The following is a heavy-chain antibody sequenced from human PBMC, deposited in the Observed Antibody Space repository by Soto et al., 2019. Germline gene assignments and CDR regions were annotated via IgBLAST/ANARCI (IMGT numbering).Heavy chain of an antibody. CDR3: ARYSYSHLLMWYFDL. D-gene: IGHD5-18*01. J-gene: IGHJ2*01. Sequence: QVQLVESGGGLVRPGGSLRLSCAAFGLSFSDDYMSWIRQAPGKGPEWISYISSSGTTIYYADSVKGRFTISRDNAQNSLYLQMNSLRAEDTAVYYCARYSYSHLLMWYFDLWGRGTLVTVSS. V-gene: IGHV3-11*01. CDR2: ISSSGTTI. CDR1: GLSFSDDY.